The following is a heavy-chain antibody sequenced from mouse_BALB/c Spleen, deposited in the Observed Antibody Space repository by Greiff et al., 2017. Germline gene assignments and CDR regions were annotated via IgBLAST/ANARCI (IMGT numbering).Heavy chain of an antibody. J-gene: IGHJ4*01. CDR3: TWYDLYAMDY. D-gene: IGHD2-14*01. V-gene: IGHV1-5*01. CDR2: IYPGNSDT. CDR1: GYTFTSYW. Sequence: EVHLVESGTVLARPGASVKMSCKASGYTFTSYWMHWVKQRPGQGLEWIGAIYPGNSDTSYNQKFKGKAKLTAVTSTSTAYMELSSLTNEDSAVYYCTWYDLYAMDYWGQGTSVTVSS.